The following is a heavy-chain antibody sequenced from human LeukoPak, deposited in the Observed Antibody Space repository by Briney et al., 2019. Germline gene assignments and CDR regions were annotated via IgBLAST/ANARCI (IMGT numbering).Heavy chain of an antibody. J-gene: IGHJ6*04. CDR1: GGSFSGYY. V-gene: IGHV4-34*01. D-gene: IGHD3-10*01. Sequence: SETLSLTCAVYGGSFSGYYWSWIRQPPGKGLEWIGEINHGGSTNYNPSLKSRVTISVDTSKNQFSLKLSSVTAADTAVYYCARGSKSMVRGVINYYGMDVWGKGTTVTVSS. CDR2: INHGGST. CDR3: ARGSKSMVRGVINYYGMDV.